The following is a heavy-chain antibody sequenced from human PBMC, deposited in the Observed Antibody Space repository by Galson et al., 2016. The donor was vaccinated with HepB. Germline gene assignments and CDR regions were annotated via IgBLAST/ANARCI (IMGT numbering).Heavy chain of an antibody. V-gene: IGHV1-18*04. CDR3: ARDSNWGVYFEF. Sequence: SVKVSCKASGYTFTSYGLSWVRQAPGQGLEWLGWISTHNGNTYYAQSLQDRVTLTTDTSTSTAYMEMRSLRSDDTAVYFCARDSNWGVYFEFWGQGTLVTVSS. CDR1: GYTFTSYG. CDR2: ISTHNGNT. D-gene: IGHD7-27*01. J-gene: IGHJ4*02.